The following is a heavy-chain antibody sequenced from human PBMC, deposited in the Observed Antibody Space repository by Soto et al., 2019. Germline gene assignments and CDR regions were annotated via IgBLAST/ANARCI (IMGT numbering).Heavy chain of an antibody. J-gene: IGHJ6*02. V-gene: IGHV1-69*13. Sequence: SVKVSCKASGGTFSSYAISWVRQAPGQGLEWMGGIIPIFGTANYAQKFQGRVTITADESTSTAYMELSSLRSEDTAVYYCARDGAGYCSSTSCYTIGSYYYYGMDVWGQGTTVTVSS. CDR1: GGTFSSYA. CDR2: IIPIFGTA. D-gene: IGHD2-2*02. CDR3: ARDGAGYCSSTSCYTIGSYYYYGMDV.